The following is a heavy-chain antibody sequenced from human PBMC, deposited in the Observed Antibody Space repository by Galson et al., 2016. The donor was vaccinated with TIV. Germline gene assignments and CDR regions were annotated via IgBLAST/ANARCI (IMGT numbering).Heavy chain of an antibody. D-gene: IGHD3-9*01. J-gene: IGHJ6*04. CDR3: ARGAYSDYLSWGGLFAVYYRNLED. CDR2: IIPITGSV. Sequence: SVKVSCKASGDTFSNFAISWVRQAPGHGLEWVGGIIPITGSVNYAQKFQGRVTITADESTSTAYMDLSSLRSDDTAVYYCARGAYSDYLSWGGLFAVYYRNLEDWGTGTTVTVSS. V-gene: IGHV1-69*13. CDR1: GDTFSNFA.